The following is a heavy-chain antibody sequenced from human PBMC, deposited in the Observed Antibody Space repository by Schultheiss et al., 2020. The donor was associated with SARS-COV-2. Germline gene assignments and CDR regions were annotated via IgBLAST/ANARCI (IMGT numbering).Heavy chain of an antibody. D-gene: IGHD6-13*01. CDR1: GFTVSSNY. J-gene: IGHJ4*02. CDR2: ISSSGSTI. CDR3: AKSVGIAAAGIFDY. Sequence: GGSLRLSCAASGFTVSSNYMSWIRQAPGKGLEWVSYISSSGSTIYYADSVKGRFTISRDNAKNSLYLQMNSLRAEDTAVYYSAKSVGIAAAGIFDYWGQGAVVTVSS. V-gene: IGHV3-11*01.